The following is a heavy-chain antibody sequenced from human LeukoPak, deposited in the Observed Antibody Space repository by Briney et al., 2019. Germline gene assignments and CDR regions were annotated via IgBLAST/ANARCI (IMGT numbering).Heavy chain of an antibody. CDR3: ARIFLTYSGYDLNFFDS. V-gene: IGHV3-11*06. Sequence: GGSLRLSCAASGFSVSDTYMTWVRQAPGKGLQWVSYITSIGTYTYYADSVKGRVTISRDNANSSLLLQMNSLRGEDTAVYYCARIFLTYSGYDLNFFDSWGQGALVTVSP. CDR1: GFSVSDTY. CDR2: ITSIGTYT. D-gene: IGHD5-12*01. J-gene: IGHJ4*02.